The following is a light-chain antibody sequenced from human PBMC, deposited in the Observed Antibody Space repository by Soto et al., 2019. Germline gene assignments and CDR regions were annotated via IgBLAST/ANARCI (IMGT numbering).Light chain of an antibody. CDR1: SSDVGGYNY. Sequence: QSALTQPASVSGSPGQSITISCTGTSSDVGGYNYVSWYQQHPGKAPKLMIYAVSNRPSGVSNRFSGSKSGNTASLTISGLQAEDEADYYCSSYNSSSSRVFGTGTKLTGL. V-gene: IGLV2-14*01. J-gene: IGLJ1*01. CDR3: SSYNSSSSRV. CDR2: AVS.